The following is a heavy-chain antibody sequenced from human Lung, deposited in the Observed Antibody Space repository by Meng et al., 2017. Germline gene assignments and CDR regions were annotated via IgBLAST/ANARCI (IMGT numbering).Heavy chain of an antibody. Sequence: EVQLVESGGGLVKRGGARRLSCAASGFTFRSYSMNWVRQAPGKGLEWVSSISSSSTYADSVKGRFTISRDNAKNSLYLQMNSLRAEDTAVYYCARGRVVVAATPSDYWGQGTLVTVSS. CDR3: ARGRVVVAATPSDY. CDR2: ISSSST. CDR1: GFTFRSYS. J-gene: IGHJ4*02. V-gene: IGHV3-21*01. D-gene: IGHD2-15*01.